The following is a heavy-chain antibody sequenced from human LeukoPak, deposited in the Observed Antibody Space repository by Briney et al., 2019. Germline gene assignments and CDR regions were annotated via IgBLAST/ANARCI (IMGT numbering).Heavy chain of an antibody. CDR3: AREVEEYCSGGSCYGTHY. J-gene: IGHJ4*02. D-gene: IGHD2-15*01. CDR2: IIPIFGTA. CDR1: GGTFSSYA. Sequence: GASVKVSCKASGGTFSSYAISWVRQAPAQGLAWMGGIIPIFGTANYAQKFQGRVTITADESTSTAYMELSSLRSEDTAVYYCAREVEEYCSGGSCYGTHYWGQGTLVTVSS. V-gene: IGHV1-69*13.